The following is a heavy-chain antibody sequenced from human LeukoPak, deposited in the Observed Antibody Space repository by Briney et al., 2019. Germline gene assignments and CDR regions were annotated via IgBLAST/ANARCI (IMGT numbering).Heavy chain of an antibody. Sequence: GGSLRLSCAASGFTVSSNYMSWVRQAPGKGLERVSSISSRSTNIFYADSVKGRFTISRDNAKNSLYLQMNSLGAEDTAVYYCARDAQWLVPEGYFYYMDVWGKGTTVTVSS. D-gene: IGHD6-19*01. CDR2: ISSRSTNI. CDR1: GFTVSSNY. CDR3: ARDAQWLVPEGYFYYMDV. J-gene: IGHJ6*03. V-gene: IGHV3-21*01.